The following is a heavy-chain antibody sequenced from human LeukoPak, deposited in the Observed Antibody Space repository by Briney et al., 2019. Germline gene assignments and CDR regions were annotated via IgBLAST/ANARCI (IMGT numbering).Heavy chain of an antibody. V-gene: IGHV4-4*07. CDR2: IYTSGST. CDR3: ARIRYCSSTSCYAGVHWFDP. Sequence: SETLSLTCTVSGCSISSYYWSWIRQPAGKGLEWIGRIYTSGSTNYNPSLKSRVTMSVDTPKNQFSLKLSSVTAADTAVYYCARIRYCSSTSCYAGVHWFDPWGQGTLVTVSS. D-gene: IGHD2-2*01. J-gene: IGHJ5*02. CDR1: GCSISSYY.